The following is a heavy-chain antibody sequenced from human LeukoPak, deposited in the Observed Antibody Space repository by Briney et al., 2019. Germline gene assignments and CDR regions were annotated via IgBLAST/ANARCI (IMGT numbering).Heavy chain of an antibody. V-gene: IGHV3-53*01. J-gene: IGHJ5*02. CDR2: IYSGGST. Sequence: GGSLRLSCAASGFTISSNYMSWVRQAPGKGLEWVSVIYSGGSTYYADSVKGRFTISRDNSKNTLYLQMNSLRAEDTAVYYCARLLTSNAFDPWGQGTLVTVSS. CDR1: GFTISSNY. D-gene: IGHD2-15*01. CDR3: ARLLTSNAFDP.